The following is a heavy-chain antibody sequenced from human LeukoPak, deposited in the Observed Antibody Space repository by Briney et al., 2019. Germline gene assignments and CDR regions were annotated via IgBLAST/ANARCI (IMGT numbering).Heavy chain of an antibody. V-gene: IGHV4-39*01. CDR1: GGSISSSSYY. CDR3: ARGMLRYYYDSSGYYDY. D-gene: IGHD3-22*01. Sequence: SETLSLTCTVSGGSISSSSYYWGWIRQPPGKGLEGIGSIYYSGSTYYNPSLKSRVTISVDTSKNQFSLKLSSVTAADTAVYYCARGMLRYYYDSSGYYDYWGQGTLVTVSS. CDR2: IYYSGST. J-gene: IGHJ4*02.